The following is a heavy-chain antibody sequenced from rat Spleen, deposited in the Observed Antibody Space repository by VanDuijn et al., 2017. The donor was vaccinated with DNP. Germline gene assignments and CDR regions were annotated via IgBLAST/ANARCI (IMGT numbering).Heavy chain of an antibody. Sequence: EVQLQESGPGLVKPSQSLSLTCSVTGYSITANYWGWIRKFPGNKMEWLAYISYSGSTGYNPSLKSRISITRDTSKNQFFLQLNSITSEDTATYYCARSLLYRGYARPFDYWGQGVVVTVSS. J-gene: IGHJ2*01. V-gene: IGHV3-1*01. D-gene: IGHD1-11*01. CDR3: ARSLLYRGYARPFDY. CDR1: GYSITANY. CDR2: ISYSGST.